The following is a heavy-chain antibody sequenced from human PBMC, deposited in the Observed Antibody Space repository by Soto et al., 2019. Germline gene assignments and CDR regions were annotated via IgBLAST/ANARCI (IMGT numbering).Heavy chain of an antibody. V-gene: IGHV4-34*01. CDR3: ARSRPYGHRERTSDY. Sequence: QVQLQQWGAGLLKPSETLSLTCAVYGGSFSGYYWSWIRQPPGKGLEWIWEINHSGSTNYNPSLKSRVTISVDTSNTQFSLKLSSVTAADTAVYYCARSRPYGHRERTSDYWGQGTLVTVSS. J-gene: IGHJ4*02. CDR1: GGSFSGYY. D-gene: IGHD4-17*01. CDR2: INHSGST.